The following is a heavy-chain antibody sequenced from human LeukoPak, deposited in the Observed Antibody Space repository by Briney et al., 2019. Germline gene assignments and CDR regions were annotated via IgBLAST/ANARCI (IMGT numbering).Heavy chain of an antibody. D-gene: IGHD3-3*01. J-gene: IGHJ5*02. CDR3: ARQITIFGVVPRFDP. V-gene: IGHV4-39*01. CDR2: IYYSGST. Sequence: PSETLSLTCTVSGGSISSSSYYWGWIRRPPGKGLEWIGSIYYSGSTYYNPSLKSRVTISVDTSKNQFSLKLSSVTAADTAVYYCARQITIFGVVPRFDPWGQGTLVTVSS. CDR1: GGSISSSSYY.